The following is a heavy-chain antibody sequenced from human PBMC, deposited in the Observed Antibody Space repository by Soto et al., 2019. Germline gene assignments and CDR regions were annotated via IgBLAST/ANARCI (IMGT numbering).Heavy chain of an antibody. CDR1: GFTVSSNY. D-gene: IGHD1-26*01. CDR3: ARGGRGNYYYFDY. J-gene: IGHJ4*02. Sequence: GGSLRLSCAASGFTVSSNYMSWVRQAPGKGLEWVSVIYSGGSTYYADSVKGRFTISRDNSKNTLYLQMNSLRAEDTAVYYCARGGRGNYYYFDYWGQGTLVTVSS. CDR2: IYSGGST. V-gene: IGHV3-66*01.